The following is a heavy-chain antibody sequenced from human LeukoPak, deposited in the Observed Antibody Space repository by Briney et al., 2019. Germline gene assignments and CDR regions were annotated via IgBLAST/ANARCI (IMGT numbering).Heavy chain of an antibody. V-gene: IGHV3-11*04. CDR1: GFTFSDYY. J-gene: IGHJ4*02. D-gene: IGHD6-19*01. CDR3: ARGSGWLSYYFDY. Sequence: GGSLRLSCTASGFTFSDYYMSWIRQAPGKGLEWVSYITSSGITIYYADSVKGRFTISRDNAKNSLYLQMNSLRAEDTAVYYCARGSGWLSYYFDYWGQGTLVTVSS. CDR2: ITSSGITI.